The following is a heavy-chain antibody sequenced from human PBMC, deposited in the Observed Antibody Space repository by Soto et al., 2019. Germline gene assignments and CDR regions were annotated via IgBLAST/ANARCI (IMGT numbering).Heavy chain of an antibody. D-gene: IGHD2-8*01. CDR2: ISAGGGNT. Sequence: EVLLLESGGALVQPGGSLRLSCAASGFTFSSFAMSWVRQAPEKGLEWVSGISAGGGNTYYADSGKGRFTISRDNSKNTLYLQMNSLRAEDTATYYCATDVMKAFDYWGQGTRVTVSS. CDR1: GFTFSSFA. CDR3: ATDVMKAFDY. J-gene: IGHJ4*02. V-gene: IGHV3-23*01.